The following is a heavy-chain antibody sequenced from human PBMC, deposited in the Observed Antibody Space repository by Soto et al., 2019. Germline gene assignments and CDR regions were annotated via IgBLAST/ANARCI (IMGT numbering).Heavy chain of an antibody. Sequence: QVQLVHSGAEVQKPGAAVKVSCKASGYTFTSYGISWVRQAPGQGLEWMGWISAYNGNTNYAQKLHGRVTRNTDTSTSTAYMELRSLRSDDTVVYYCAAIAADGTAPDAFDIWGQGTMVTGSS. V-gene: IGHV1-18*01. CDR3: AAIAADGTAPDAFDI. CDR1: GYTFTSYG. D-gene: IGHD6-13*01. CDR2: ISAYNGNT. J-gene: IGHJ3*02.